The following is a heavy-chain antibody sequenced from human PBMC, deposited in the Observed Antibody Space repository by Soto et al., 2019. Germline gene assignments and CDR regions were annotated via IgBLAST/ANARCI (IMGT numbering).Heavy chain of an antibody. Sequence: SETLSLTCTVSGGSIYTYSWTWIRQPAGKGLEWIGHIYSSGSANYNPSLKSRVSMSVDMSKNQFSLKLNSVTAADTAVYYCATIVGANDYWGQGTLVTVSS. CDR1: GGSIYTYS. D-gene: IGHD1-26*01. J-gene: IGHJ4*02. CDR3: ATIVGANDY. V-gene: IGHV4-4*07. CDR2: IYSSGSA.